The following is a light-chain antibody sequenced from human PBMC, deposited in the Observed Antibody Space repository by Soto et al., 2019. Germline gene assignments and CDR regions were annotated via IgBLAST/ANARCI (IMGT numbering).Light chain of an antibody. Sequence: DIQMTQSPSTLSASVGDRVTITCRASQSISTGLAWYQQKPGKAPKLLIYKASSLESGVPSRFSGSGSGTEFTLTISSLQADDFATYYCQQYNSYSYTFGQATKLEIK. J-gene: IGKJ2*01. V-gene: IGKV1-5*03. CDR2: KAS. CDR3: QQYNSYSYT. CDR1: QSISTG.